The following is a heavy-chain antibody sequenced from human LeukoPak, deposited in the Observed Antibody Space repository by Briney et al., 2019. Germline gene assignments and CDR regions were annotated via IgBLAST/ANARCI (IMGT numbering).Heavy chain of an antibody. CDR3: ARVDGYGGNYYMDV. V-gene: IGHV4-61*02. Sequence: SETLSLTCTVSGGSISSGSYYWSWIRQPAGKGLEWIGRIYTSGSTNYNPSLKSRVTISVDTSKNQFSLKVSSVTAADTAVYYCARVDGYGGNYYMDVWGKGTTVTVSS. D-gene: IGHD4-23*01. CDR1: GGSISSGSYY. J-gene: IGHJ6*03. CDR2: IYTSGST.